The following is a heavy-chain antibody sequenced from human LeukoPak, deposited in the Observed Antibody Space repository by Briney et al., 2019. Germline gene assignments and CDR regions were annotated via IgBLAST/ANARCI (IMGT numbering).Heavy chain of an antibody. CDR3: ARDLVTVTKGFDI. Sequence: ETLSLTCVVSGDSFSSHYWTWIRQSPGKGLEWIGYISYIGSTNYNPSLKSRVTISIDTSKNQSSLKLRSVTAADTAVYYCARDLVTVTKGFDIWGQGTMVSVSS. CDR2: ISYIGST. D-gene: IGHD4-17*01. CDR1: GDSFSSHY. V-gene: IGHV4-59*11. J-gene: IGHJ3*02.